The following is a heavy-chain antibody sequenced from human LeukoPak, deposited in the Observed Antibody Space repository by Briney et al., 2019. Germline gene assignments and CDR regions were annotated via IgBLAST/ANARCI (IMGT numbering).Heavy chain of an antibody. CDR2: IYYSRST. Sequence: SQTLSLTCTVSGGSISSGGYYWSWIRQHPGKGLEWIGYIYYSRSTYYNPSLKSRVTISVDTSKNQFSLKLSSVTAADTAVYYCARGERWLQFYDYWGQGTLVTVSS. D-gene: IGHD5-24*01. CDR1: GGSISSGGYY. J-gene: IGHJ4*02. CDR3: ARGERWLQFYDY. V-gene: IGHV4-31*03.